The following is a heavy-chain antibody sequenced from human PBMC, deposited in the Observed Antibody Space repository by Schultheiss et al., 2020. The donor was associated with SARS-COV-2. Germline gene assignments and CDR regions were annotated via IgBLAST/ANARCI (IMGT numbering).Heavy chain of an antibody. CDR3: AKDGGVVQEYGMDV. V-gene: IGHV3-23*01. J-gene: IGHJ6*02. CDR1: GFTFSSYW. CDR2: ISGSGGST. Sequence: GGSLRLSCAASGFTFSSYWMHWVRQAPGKGLVWVSAISGSGGSTYYADSVKGRFTISRDNSKNTLYLQMNSLRAEDTAVYYCAKDGGVVQEYGMDVWGQGTTVTVSS. D-gene: IGHD3-3*01.